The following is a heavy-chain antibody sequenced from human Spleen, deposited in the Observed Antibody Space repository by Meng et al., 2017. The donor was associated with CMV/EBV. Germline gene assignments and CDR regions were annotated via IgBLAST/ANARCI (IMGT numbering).Heavy chain of an antibody. J-gene: IGHJ4*02. Sequence: TLSPTCAVAGASVSSTYWWSWVRQAPGKGLEWIAEIHHSGSTNYNPSLKSRVTISVDKSKNQLSLKLTSLTAADTAVYYCARNLDFWGQGTLVTVSS. CDR2: IHHSGST. V-gene: IGHV4-4*02. CDR1: GASVSSTYW. CDR3: ARNLDF.